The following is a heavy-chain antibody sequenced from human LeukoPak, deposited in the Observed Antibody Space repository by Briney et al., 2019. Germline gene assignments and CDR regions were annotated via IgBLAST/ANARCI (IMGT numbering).Heavy chain of an antibody. CDR1: GYTFTSYD. CDR2: MNPNSGNT. CDR3: ARVGSSGYYSWFDP. V-gene: IGHV1-8*03. D-gene: IGHD3-22*01. Sequence: GASVKVSCKASGYTFTSYDINWVRQATGQGLEWMGWMNPNSGNTGYAQKFQGRVTITRNTSISTAYMELSGLRSEDTAVYYCARVGSSGYYSWFDPWGQGTLVTVSS. J-gene: IGHJ5*02.